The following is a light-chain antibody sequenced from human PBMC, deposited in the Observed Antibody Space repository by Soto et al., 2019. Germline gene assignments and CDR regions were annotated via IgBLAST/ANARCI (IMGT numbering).Light chain of an antibody. V-gene: IGKV3-20*01. CDR1: QSVTSNY. Sequence: EIVLTQSPGTLSLSPGEGATLSCRASQSVTSNYLAWYQQKPGQAPRLLIYGASSRATGIPDRFSGSGSGTDFTLTISRLEPEDFAVYYCQQYGRSPGTFGQGTKVDIK. J-gene: IGKJ1*01. CDR3: QQYGRSPGT. CDR2: GAS.